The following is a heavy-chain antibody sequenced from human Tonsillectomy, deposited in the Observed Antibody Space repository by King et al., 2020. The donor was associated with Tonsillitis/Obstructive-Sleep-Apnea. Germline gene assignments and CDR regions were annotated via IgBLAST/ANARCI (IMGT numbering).Heavy chain of an antibody. CDR2: IDHSGST. V-gene: IGHV4-34*01. J-gene: IGHJ4*02. CDR3: ARDFDSLDF. CDR1: GGSFSGYY. Sequence: VQLQQWGAGLLKPSETLSLTCAVYGGSFSGYYWNWIRQPPGKGLEWIGEIDHSGSTNYNPSLKSRVTISVDTSKNQFSLKLSSVTAADTAIYYCARDFDSLDFWGQGTLVTVSS. D-gene: IGHD2-15*01.